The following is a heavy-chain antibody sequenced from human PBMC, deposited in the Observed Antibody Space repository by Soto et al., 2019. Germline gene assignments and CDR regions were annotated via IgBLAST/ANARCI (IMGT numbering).Heavy chain of an antibody. CDR1: GFTSSSYA. V-gene: IGHV3-30*18. Sequence: GGSLRLSCAASGFTSSSYAMHWVRQAPGKGLEWVAVISYDGSNKYYEDSVKGRFTISRDNSKNTLYLQMNSLRAEDTAVYYCAKGSEEKSHWGQGTLVTVSS. CDR3: AKGSEEKSH. CDR2: ISYDGSNK. J-gene: IGHJ4*02.